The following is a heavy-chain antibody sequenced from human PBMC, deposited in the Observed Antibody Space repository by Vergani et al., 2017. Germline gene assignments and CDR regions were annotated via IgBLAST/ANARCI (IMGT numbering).Heavy chain of an antibody. D-gene: IGHD2-2*01. CDR2: IYYSGST. CDR3: ARGVTCSSTSCYSGSFDI. Sequence: QVQLQESGPGLVKPSETLSLTCTVSGGSISSYYWSWIRQPPGKGLEWIGYIYYSGSTNYNPSLKSRVTISVDTSKNQFSLKLSSVTAADTAVYYCARGVTCSSTSCYSGSFDIWGQGTMVTVSS. J-gene: IGHJ3*02. V-gene: IGHV4-59*01. CDR1: GGSISSYY.